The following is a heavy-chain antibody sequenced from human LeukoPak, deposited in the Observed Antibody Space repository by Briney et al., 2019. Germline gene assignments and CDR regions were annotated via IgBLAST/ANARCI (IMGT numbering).Heavy chain of an antibody. D-gene: IGHD3-10*01. CDR1: GYTFIGYY. CDR2: INPNSDGT. V-gene: IGHV1-2*02. Sequence: ASVKVSCKASGYTFIGYYIHWVRQAPGQGLEWMGWINPNSDGTNYAQRLQGRVTMTRDTSISTAYMELNRLRSGDTAVYYCGRAILGGGSGDFDYWGQGTLVTVSS. J-gene: IGHJ4*02. CDR3: GRAILGGGSGDFDY.